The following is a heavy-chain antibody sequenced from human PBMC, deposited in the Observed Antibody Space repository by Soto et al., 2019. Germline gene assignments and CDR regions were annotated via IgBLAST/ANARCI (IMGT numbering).Heavy chain of an antibody. Sequence: ASVKVSCKASGYTFTHYGISWVRQPPGQGLEWMGWISTYNGNTNYAQKLQGRVTMTTETSTSTAYMELRSLRSDDTAVYYCARLREYYAILTGYYMDVWGKGTTVTVSS. CDR3: ARLREYYAILTGYYMDV. CDR2: ISTYNGNT. D-gene: IGHD3-9*01. V-gene: IGHV1-18*04. CDR1: GYTFTHYG. J-gene: IGHJ6*03.